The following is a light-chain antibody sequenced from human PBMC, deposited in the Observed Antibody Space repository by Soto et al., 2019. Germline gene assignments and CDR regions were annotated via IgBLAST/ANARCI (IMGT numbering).Light chain of an antibody. CDR2: AAS. CDR3: QQSHSVPPT. V-gene: IGKV1-39*01. Sequence: DIPMTQSPSSLSASVGDRVTITCRASQSISSYLNWYQQKPGKAPKLLIYAASSLQSGVPSRFSGSGSGTDFALTISSLQPEDSATYYCQQSHSVPPTFGQGTRLEIK. CDR1: QSISSY. J-gene: IGKJ5*01.